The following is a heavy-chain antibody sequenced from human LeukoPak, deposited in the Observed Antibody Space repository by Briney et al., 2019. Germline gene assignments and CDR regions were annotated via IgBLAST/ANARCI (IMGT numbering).Heavy chain of an antibody. Sequence: PGGSLRLSCEGSGFTFSNYWMGWVRQAPGKGLQWVANIKTDGSEKYYVDSVKGRFTISRDNAKNSLYLQMNSLRAEDTAVYYCARDRTSYYYYMDVWGKGTTVTVSS. V-gene: IGHV3-7*01. D-gene: IGHD2-2*01. CDR3: ARDRTSYYYYMDV. CDR1: GFTFSNYW. J-gene: IGHJ6*03. CDR2: IKTDGSEK.